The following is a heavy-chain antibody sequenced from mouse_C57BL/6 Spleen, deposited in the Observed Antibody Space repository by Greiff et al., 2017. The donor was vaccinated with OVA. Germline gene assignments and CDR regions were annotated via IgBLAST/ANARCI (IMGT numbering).Heavy chain of an antibody. V-gene: IGHV1-15*01. D-gene: IGHD2-10*01. J-gene: IGHJ4*01. CDR2: IDPETGGT. CDR3: TRKPAYSGNAMDY. Sequence: QVQLQQSGAELVRPGASVTLSCKASGYTFTDYEMHWVKQTPVHGLEWIGAIDPETGGTAYNQKFKGKAILTADKSSSTAYMELRSLTSEDSAVYYCTRKPAYSGNAMDYWGQGTSVTVSS. CDR1: GYTFTDYE.